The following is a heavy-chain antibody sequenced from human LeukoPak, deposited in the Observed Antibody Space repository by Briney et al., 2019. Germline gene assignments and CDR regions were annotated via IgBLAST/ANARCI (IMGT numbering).Heavy chain of an antibody. CDR3: AKSRVRGVYYFDY. V-gene: IGHV3-30*18. Sequence: GGSLRLSCAASGFTFRTYGMNWVSQAPGKGLEWVAIISYDGSNEDYADSVKGRFTISRDNSKNTLYLQMNSLRAEDSAVYYCAKSRVRGVYYFDYWGQGTLVTVSS. CDR2: ISYDGSNE. D-gene: IGHD3-10*02. J-gene: IGHJ4*01. CDR1: GFTFRTYG.